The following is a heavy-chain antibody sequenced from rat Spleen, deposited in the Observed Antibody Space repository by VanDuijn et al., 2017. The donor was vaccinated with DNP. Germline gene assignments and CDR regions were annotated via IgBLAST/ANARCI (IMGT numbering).Heavy chain of an antibody. J-gene: IGHJ4*01. CDR2: ISFDGRST. Sequence: EVQLVESGGGLVQPGRSLKLSCVASGFTFSDHNMAWVRPAPKKGLEWVASISFDGRSTFYRDSVRGRVTISRENAKSVLFLEMGSLRSEDTATYYCAIDLQTGRAWGQGTSVTVSS. D-gene: IGHD3-2*01. CDR1: GFTFSDHN. CDR3: AIDLQTGRA. V-gene: IGHV5-7*01.